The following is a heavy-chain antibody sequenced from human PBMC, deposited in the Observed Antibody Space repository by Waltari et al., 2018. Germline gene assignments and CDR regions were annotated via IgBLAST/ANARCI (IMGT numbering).Heavy chain of an antibody. V-gene: IGHV3-48*03. D-gene: IGHD3-22*01. Sequence: EVQLVESGGGLVQPGGSLRLSCAASGFTFSSYEMNWVRQAPGKGLEWVSYISSSGSTIYYADSVKGRLTISRDNAKNSLYLQMNSLRAEDTAVYYCARDSYDSSGYYLRPFDYWGQGTLVTVSS. CDR1: GFTFSSYE. CDR2: ISSSGSTI. J-gene: IGHJ4*02. CDR3: ARDSYDSSGYYLRPFDY.